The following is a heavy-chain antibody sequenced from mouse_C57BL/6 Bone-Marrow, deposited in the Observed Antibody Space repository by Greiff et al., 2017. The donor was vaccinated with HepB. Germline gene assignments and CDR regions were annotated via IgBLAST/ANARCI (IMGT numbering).Heavy chain of an antibody. Sequence: EVQLQQSGAELVRPGASVKLSCTASGFNIKDDYMHWVKQRPEQGLEWIGWIDPENGDTEYASKFQGKATITADTSSNTAYLQLSSLTSEDTAVYYCTTRYYGSIHYWYFDVWGTGTTVTVSS. J-gene: IGHJ1*03. CDR3: TTRYYGSIHYWYFDV. V-gene: IGHV14-4*01. CDR1: GFNIKDDY. D-gene: IGHD1-1*01. CDR2: IDPENGDT.